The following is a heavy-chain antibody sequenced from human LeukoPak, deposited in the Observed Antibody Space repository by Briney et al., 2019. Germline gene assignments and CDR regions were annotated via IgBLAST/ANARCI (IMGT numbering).Heavy chain of an antibody. CDR3: ASAISGSYFL. CDR1: GVSIRNYY. D-gene: IGHD1-26*01. J-gene: IGHJ4*02. V-gene: IGHV4-59*01. CDR2: IYYSGST. Sequence: NSPETLSLTCTVSGVSIRNYYWNWIRQPPGKGLEWIGYIYYSGSTEYNPSLKSPVTISVDTSKNQFSLKLSSVTVADTAMYYCASAISGSYFLWGQGTLVTVSS.